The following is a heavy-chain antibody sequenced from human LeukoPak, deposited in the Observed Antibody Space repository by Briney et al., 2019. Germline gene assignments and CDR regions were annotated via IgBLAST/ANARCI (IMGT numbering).Heavy chain of an antibody. Sequence: PGGSLRLSCAASGFTFSSYWMHWVRQIPGKGLEWVSRITNDGTGTSYADSVKGRFTISKDNAKHTLYLQMNSLRAEDTAVYYYIDVWGKGTTVTVSS. CDR1: GFTFSSYW. CDR3: IDV. CDR2: ITNDGTGT. J-gene: IGHJ6*03. V-gene: IGHV3-74*01.